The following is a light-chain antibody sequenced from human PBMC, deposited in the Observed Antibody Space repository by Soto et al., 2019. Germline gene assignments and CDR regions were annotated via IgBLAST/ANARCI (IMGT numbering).Light chain of an antibody. Sequence: EIVLTQSPATLSLSPGERASLSCRASQSVSNSYLAWYQQKPGQAPRLLIFGASNRATGIPDRFSGSGSGTDFTLTISSLEPEDFAVYYCQQYGTSPRTFGQGTKLGSN. CDR1: QSVSNSY. CDR2: GAS. V-gene: IGKV3-20*01. CDR3: QQYGTSPRT. J-gene: IGKJ2*01.